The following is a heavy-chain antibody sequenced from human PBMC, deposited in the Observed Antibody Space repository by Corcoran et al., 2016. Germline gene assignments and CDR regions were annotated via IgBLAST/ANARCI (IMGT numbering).Heavy chain of an antibody. D-gene: IGHD2-15*01. V-gene: IGHV3-15*01. Sequence: EVQLVESGGGLVKPGGSLRLSCAASGFTFSNAWMSWVHQAPGKGLEWVGRIKSKTDGGTTDYAAPVKGRFTISRDDSKNTLYLQMNSLKTEDTAVYYCTTDQCVLLGGQRLYYGMDVWGQGTMVTVSS. J-gene: IGHJ6*02. CDR2: IKSKTDGGTT. CDR3: TTDQCVLLGGQRLYYGMDV. CDR1: GFTFSNAW.